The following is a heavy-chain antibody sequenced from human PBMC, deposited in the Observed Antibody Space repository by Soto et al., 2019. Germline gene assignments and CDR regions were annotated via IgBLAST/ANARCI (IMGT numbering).Heavy chain of an antibody. CDR3: ARSRDCSNENWFDP. J-gene: IGHJ5*02. D-gene: IGHD4-4*01. CDR1: GGTFSSYA. Sequence: SVKVSCKASGGTFSSYAISWVRQAPGQALEWMGGIIPIFGTANYAQKFQGRVTITADESTSTAYMELSSLRSEDTAVYYCARSRDCSNENWFDPWGQGALVTVSS. V-gene: IGHV1-69*13. CDR2: IIPIFGTA.